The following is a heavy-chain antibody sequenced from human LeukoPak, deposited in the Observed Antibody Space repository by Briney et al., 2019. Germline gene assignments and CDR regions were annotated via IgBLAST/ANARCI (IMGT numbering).Heavy chain of an antibody. V-gene: IGHV1-2*02. CDR1: GYTFTDYY. D-gene: IGHD6-19*01. Sequence: ASVKVSCKASGYTFTDYYMHWLRHAPGQGLEWIGWINPNSHGTNYAQKFQGRVTMTRDTSISTAYMELTRLRSDDTAVYYCARESGGSGWSFDYWGQGTLVTVSS. CDR2: INPNSHGT. J-gene: IGHJ4*02. CDR3: ARESGGSGWSFDY.